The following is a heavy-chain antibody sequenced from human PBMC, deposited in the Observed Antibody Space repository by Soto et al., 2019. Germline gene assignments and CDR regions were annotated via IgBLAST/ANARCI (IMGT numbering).Heavy chain of an antibody. V-gene: IGHV4-61*08. CDR2: ISHSGSA. CDR1: GGYVSSGDHY. D-gene: IGHD1-1*01. CDR3: ARDRPDNLNSFDAFDL. Sequence: QVQLQESGPGLVKPSETLSLTFTVSGGYVSSGDHYWSWIRQPPGKGLEWIAYISHSGSASYNSSLKSRVNISIDMSKHQFSLRLRSVTAADTAVYFCARDRPDNLNSFDAFDLWGPGTLVTVSS. J-gene: IGHJ3*01.